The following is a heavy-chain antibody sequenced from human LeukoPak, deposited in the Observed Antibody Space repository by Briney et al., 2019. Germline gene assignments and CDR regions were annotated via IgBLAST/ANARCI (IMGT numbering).Heavy chain of an antibody. CDR3: ATNIVGATDY. CDR2: IYYSGST. D-gene: IGHD1-26*01. V-gene: IGHV4-39*01. J-gene: IGHJ4*02. CDR1: GGSISSSNYY. Sequence: SETLSFTCTVSGGSISSSNYYWGWIRQPPGKGLEWIGSIYYSGSTYYNPSLKSRVTISVDTSKNQFSLKLSSVTAADTAVYYCATNIVGATDYWGQGTLVSVSS.